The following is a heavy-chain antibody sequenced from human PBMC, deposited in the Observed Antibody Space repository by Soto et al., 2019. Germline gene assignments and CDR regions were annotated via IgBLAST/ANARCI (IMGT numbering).Heavy chain of an antibody. V-gene: IGHV1-69*01. CDR2: IIPYYNTL. CDR3: GIGVSRCYAYFLDF. J-gene: IGHJ4*02. CDR1: DGTLNSYA. D-gene: IGHD3-16*01. Sequence: QAQVGQSGAEVRKPGSSVKLSCKASDGTLNSYAIAWVRQAPGQGLAGMGGIIPYYNTLNYAQKIQERVTTPADYSTDAGDMVPSSRRSDETSVFFCGIGVSRCYAYFLDFWAQATVVTVSS.